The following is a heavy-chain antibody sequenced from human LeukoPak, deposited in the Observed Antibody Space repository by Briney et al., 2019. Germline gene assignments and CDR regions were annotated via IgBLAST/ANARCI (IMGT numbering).Heavy chain of an antibody. J-gene: IGHJ4*02. D-gene: IGHD2-15*01. V-gene: IGHV3-23*01. CDR1: PVTFGTSA. CDR3: ARINCSGGTCYDYFDD. Sequence: PGGSLRLSCVGSPVTFGTSAMSWVRQAPGKGLKWVSAFSAGGTNTYYADSVEGRFTISRDNSKDTLYPHMDSLRVEDTAQYFCARINCSGGTCYDYFDDWGQGTLVTVSS. CDR2: FSAGGTNT.